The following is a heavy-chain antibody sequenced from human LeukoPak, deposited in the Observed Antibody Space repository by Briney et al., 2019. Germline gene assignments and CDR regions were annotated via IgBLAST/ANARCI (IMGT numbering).Heavy chain of an antibody. J-gene: IGHJ6*03. D-gene: IGHD6-19*01. CDR2: FYYSRGT. V-gene: IGHV4-59*01. Sequence: PSETLPLTCTVSGDSITSFYWSWIRQSPGKGLEWIGYFYYSRGTTYNPSLRSRATISADTSQDQFSLKLRSVTAADTAVYYCARAISAWSYFYYMDVWGKGTTVTVSS. CDR3: ARAISAWSYFYYMDV. CDR1: GDSITSFY.